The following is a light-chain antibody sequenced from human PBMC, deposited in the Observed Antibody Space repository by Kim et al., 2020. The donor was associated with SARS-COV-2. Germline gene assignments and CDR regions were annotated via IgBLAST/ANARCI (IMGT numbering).Light chain of an antibody. CDR1: RSVSTY. V-gene: IGKV3-11*01. CDR3: QQRSDWPSLT. Sequence: PGEGTTPSCRAGRSVSTYLSWCQQKPRQAPTLLISDAPTRAPRIPPTFSGGGGGTHFSLSLSSLGPQDFAVYYCQQRSDWPSLTFGGGTKVDIK. CDR2: DAP. J-gene: IGKJ4*01.